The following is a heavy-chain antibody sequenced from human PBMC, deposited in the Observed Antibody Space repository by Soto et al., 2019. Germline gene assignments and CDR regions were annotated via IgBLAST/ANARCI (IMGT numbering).Heavy chain of an antibody. V-gene: IGHV1-2*04. CDR3: ARDGLMSCGGDCYPNFYYYYGMDV. CDR2: INPTRVGT. D-gene: IGHD2-21*02. CDR1: GYTFTGYY. Sequence: QVQLVQSGAEVKKPGASGKFSCKALGYTFTGYYMHWGGQAPGQGFEWMGWINPTRVGTNYAQKFQGWVTMTRDTSISTAYMELSRLRSDDTAVYYCARDGLMSCGGDCYPNFYYYYGMDVWGQGTTVTVSS. J-gene: IGHJ6*02.